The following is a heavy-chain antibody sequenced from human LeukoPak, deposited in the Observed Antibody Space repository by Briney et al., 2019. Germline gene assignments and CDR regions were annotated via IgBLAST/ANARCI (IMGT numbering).Heavy chain of an antibody. CDR1: GYTFTSYG. CDR3: ARDLGIAVAGTVVDY. V-gene: IGHV1-18*01. J-gene: IGHJ4*02. CDR2: ISAYKGNT. Sequence: GASVKVSCTASGYTFTSYGISWVRQAPGQGLEWMGWISAYKGNTNNAQKLQGRVTMTRDTSTSTAYMELRSLRSDDTALYYCARDLGIAVAGTVVDYWGQGKLVTVSS. D-gene: IGHD6-19*01.